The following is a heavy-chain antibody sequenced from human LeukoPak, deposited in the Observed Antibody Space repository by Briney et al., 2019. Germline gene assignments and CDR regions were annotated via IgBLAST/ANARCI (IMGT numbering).Heavy chain of an antibody. CDR2: ISSSSSYI. V-gene: IGHV3-21*01. J-gene: IGHJ4*01. CDR1: GFTFSSYS. D-gene: IGHD3-22*01. CDR3: AKDYYDSSGFVDY. Sequence: GGSLRLSCAASGFTFSSYSMSWVRQAPGKGLEWVSAISSSSSYIYYADSVKGRFTISRDNAKNSLYLQMNSLRAEDTAVYYCAKDYYDSSGFVDYWGHGTLVTVTS.